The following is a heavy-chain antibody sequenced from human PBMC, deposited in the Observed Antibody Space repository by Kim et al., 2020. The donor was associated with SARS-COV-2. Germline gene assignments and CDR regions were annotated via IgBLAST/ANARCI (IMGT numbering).Heavy chain of an antibody. V-gene: IGHV1-69*13. Sequence: SVKVSCKASGGTFSTYGISWVRQAPGQGLEWIGGIMPMLSTADYAQKFQGRITITADESTNTVYMEMSSLRSEDTSFYYCARSLIYYYETKGHGWFHVWGQGTLVTVSS. D-gene: IGHD3-22*01. CDR2: IMPMLSTA. CDR3: ARSLIYYYETKGHGWFHV. J-gene: IGHJ5*02. CDR1: GGTFSTYG.